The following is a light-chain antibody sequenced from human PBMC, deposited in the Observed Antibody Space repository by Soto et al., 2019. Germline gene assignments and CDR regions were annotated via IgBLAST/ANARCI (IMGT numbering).Light chain of an antibody. CDR1: TSDVGGSNY. V-gene: IGLV2-14*01. Sequence: QSALTQPASVSGSPGQSIAISCTGTTSDVGGSNYVSWYQQHPGKVPKLLIHEVSNRPSGDSNRFSGSKSGNTASLTISGLQAEDEADYYCLSKTSTISYVFGTGTKVTVL. J-gene: IGLJ1*01. CDR3: LSKTSTISYV. CDR2: EVS.